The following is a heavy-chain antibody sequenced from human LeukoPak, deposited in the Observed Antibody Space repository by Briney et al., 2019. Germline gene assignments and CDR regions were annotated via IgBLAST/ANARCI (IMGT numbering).Heavy chain of an antibody. CDR3: AKDEIAVAYYYYYGMDV. J-gene: IGHJ6*02. D-gene: IGHD6-19*01. CDR2: ISYDGSNK. V-gene: IGHV3-30*18. CDR1: GFTFSSYG. Sequence: GGSLRLSCAAYGFTFSSYGMHWVRQAPGKGLEWVAVISYDGSNKYYADSVKGRFTISRDNSKNTLYLQMNSLRAEDTAVYYCAKDEIAVAYYYYYGMDVWGQGTTVTVSS.